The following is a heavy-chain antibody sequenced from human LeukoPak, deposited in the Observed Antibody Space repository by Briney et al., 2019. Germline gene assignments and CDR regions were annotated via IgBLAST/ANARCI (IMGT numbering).Heavy chain of an antibody. V-gene: IGHV3-66*01. J-gene: IGHJ4*02. CDR3: VKGSSVAGTIFGY. D-gene: IGHD6-19*01. CDR2: IYGGGST. Sequence: PGGSLTLSCAASGFIVSSNYMSWVRQAPGKGLEWVSIIYGGGSTWYADSVKGRFTISRDNSKNTLYLQMNSLRAEDTAVYYCVKGSSVAGTIFGYWGQGTLVTVSS. CDR1: GFIVSSNY.